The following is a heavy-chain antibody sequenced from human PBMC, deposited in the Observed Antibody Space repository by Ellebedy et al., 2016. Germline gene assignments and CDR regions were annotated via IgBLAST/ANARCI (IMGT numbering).Heavy chain of an antibody. CDR1: GFTFDDYP. CDR2: ISSAGPST. Sequence: GESLKISCVASGFTFDDYPMAWIRQTPERGLEWVSYISSAGPSTYYADSVRGRFTISRDNTKKTLDLQMNDLRPEDTALYYCARGRIVARVFDPWGQGTRVTVSS. J-gene: IGHJ5*02. D-gene: IGHD5-12*01. CDR3: ARGRIVARVFDP. V-gene: IGHV3-11*01.